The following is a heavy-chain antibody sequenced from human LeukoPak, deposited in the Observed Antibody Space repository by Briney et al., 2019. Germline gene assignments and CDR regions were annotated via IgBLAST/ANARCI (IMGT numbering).Heavy chain of an antibody. CDR2: ISYDGSNE. CDR1: GFTFSSYA. D-gene: IGHD5-12*01. V-gene: IGHV3-30-3*01. CDR3: AKGDHVLATSSDRVFEY. Sequence: PGGSLRLSCAASGFTFSSYAMHWVRQPPGKGLEWVAVISYDGSNENHADSVKGRFTISRDNSKNTLSLQMNSLRAEDTAVYYCAKGDHVLATSSDRVFEYWGQGTLVTVSS. J-gene: IGHJ4*02.